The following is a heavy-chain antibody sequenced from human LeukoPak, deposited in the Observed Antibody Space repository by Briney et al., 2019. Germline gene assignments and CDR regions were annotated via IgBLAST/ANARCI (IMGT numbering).Heavy chain of an antibody. D-gene: IGHD2-15*01. CDR2: IYSSGST. V-gene: IGHV4-4*07. CDR3: ARDGNGSRAFDY. Sequence: SETLSLTCSVPGGSISSYYWSWIRQPAGKGLEWIGRIYSSGSTNYNPSLKSRVTISVDKSNNHFSLNLTSVTAADTAVYYCARDGNGSRAFDYWGQGTLVTVFS. J-gene: IGHJ4*02. CDR1: GGSISSYY.